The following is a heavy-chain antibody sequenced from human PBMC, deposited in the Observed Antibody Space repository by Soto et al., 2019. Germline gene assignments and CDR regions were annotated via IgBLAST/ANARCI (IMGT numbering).Heavy chain of an antibody. Sequence: GGSLRLSCAASGFTVSSNYMSWVRQAPGKGLEWVSVIYSGGSTYYADSVKGRFTISRDNSKNTLYLQMNSLRAEDTAVYYCARDLATVGATIYYYGMDVWGQGTTVTVSS. CDR3: ARDLATVGATIYYYGMDV. D-gene: IGHD1-26*01. CDR2: IYSGGST. J-gene: IGHJ6*02. CDR1: GFTVSSNY. V-gene: IGHV3-53*01.